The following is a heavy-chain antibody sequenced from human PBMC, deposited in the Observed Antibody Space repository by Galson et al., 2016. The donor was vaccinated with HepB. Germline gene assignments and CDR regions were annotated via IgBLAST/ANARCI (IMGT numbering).Heavy chain of an antibody. Sequence: SLRLSCAASGFSFSSYAIYWVRQAPGKGLEYVSGITSDGSTTYYADSVKGRFTISRDNSKNTLYLQVRSLRPEDTAVYYCVKDSSGYYFDYWGQGTLVTVSS. J-gene: IGHJ4*02. CDR2: ITSDGSTT. D-gene: IGHD3-22*01. V-gene: IGHV3-64D*06. CDR1: GFSFSSYA. CDR3: VKDSSGYYFDY.